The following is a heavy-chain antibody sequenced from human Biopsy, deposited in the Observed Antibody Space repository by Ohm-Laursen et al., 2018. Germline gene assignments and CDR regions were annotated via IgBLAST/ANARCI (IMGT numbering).Heavy chain of an antibody. J-gene: IGHJ6*02. CDR3: ASGDLGGIGLDA. V-gene: IGHV1-69*04. D-gene: IGHD3-10*01. CDR1: GDTFTTSA. Sequence: SVKVSCKASGDTFTTSAISWVRQVPGQGLDWMGRIIPILGTVDYGQNFQGRVTIRADTSTTFLELTSLRYDDTAVYYCASGDLGGIGLDAWGLGTTVTVSS. CDR2: IIPILGTV.